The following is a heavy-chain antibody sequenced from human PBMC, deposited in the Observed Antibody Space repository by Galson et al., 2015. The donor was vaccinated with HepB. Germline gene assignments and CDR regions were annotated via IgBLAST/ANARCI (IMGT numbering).Heavy chain of an antibody. CDR1: GYTFTSYG. J-gene: IGHJ6*02. CDR2: ISAYNGNT. CDR3: ARAASQPYYYYGMDV. D-gene: IGHD2-2*01. Sequence: SVKVSCKASGYTFTSYGISWVRQAPGQGLEWMGWISAYNGNTNYAQKLQGRVTMTTDTSTSTAYMELRSLRSDDTAVYYCARAASQPYYYYGMDVWGQGTTVTVSS. V-gene: IGHV1-18*04.